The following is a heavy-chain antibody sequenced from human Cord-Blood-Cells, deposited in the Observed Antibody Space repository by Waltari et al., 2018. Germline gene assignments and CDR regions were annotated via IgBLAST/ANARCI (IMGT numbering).Heavy chain of an antibody. CDR3: SGLRFLEWLLPRYYYYGMDV. V-gene: IGHV4-34*01. Sequence: QVQLQQWGAGLLKPSETLSLTCAVYGGSFSGYYWSWIRQPPGQGLAWIGEINHSGSTNYNPSLKSRVTISVDTSKNQFSLKLSSVTAADTAVYYCSGLRFLEWLLPRYYYYGMDVWGQGTTVTVSS. CDR2: INHSGST. D-gene: IGHD3-3*01. J-gene: IGHJ6*02. CDR1: GGSFSGYY.